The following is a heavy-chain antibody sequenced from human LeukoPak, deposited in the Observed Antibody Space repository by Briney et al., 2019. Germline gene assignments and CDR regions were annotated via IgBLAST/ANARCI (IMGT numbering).Heavy chain of an antibody. J-gene: IGHJ5*02. Sequence: PGGSLRLSCAASGFKLSSYNMNWVRQAPGKGLEWISYISTGSGTIYYADSVKGRFTVSRDNSKNTLYLQMNSLRAEDTAVYYCAKGGSYYTSSWFDPWGQGTLVTVSS. CDR3: AKGGSYYTSSWFDP. D-gene: IGHD3-10*01. V-gene: IGHV3-48*01. CDR2: ISTGSGTI. CDR1: GFKLSSYN.